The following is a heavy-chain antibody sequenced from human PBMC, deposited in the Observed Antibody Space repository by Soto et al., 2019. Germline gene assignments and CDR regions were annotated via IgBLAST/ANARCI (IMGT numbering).Heavy chain of an antibody. D-gene: IGHD3-9*01. CDR1: GYTFTSYA. Sequence: ASVKVSCKASGYTFTSYAMHWVRQAPGQRLEWMGWINAGNGNTKYSQKFQGRVTITRDTSASTAYMELSSLRSEDTAVYYCAREGYDILTGYPYWDFDLWGRGTLVTVS. CDR2: INAGNGNT. CDR3: AREGYDILTGYPYWDFDL. V-gene: IGHV1-3*01. J-gene: IGHJ2*01.